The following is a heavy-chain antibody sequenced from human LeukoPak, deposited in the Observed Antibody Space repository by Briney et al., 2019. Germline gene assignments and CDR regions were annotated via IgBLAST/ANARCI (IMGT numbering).Heavy chain of an antibody. V-gene: IGHV1-18*01. CDR3: ARIKNYYDSSGPLDY. D-gene: IGHD3-22*01. CDR2: ISAYNGNT. CDR1: GYTFTSYG. Sequence: ASVKVSCKASGYTFTSYGISWVRQAPGQGLEWMGWISAYNGNTNYAQKLQGRVTMTTDTSTSTAYMGLRSLRSDDTAVYYCARIKNYYDSSGPLDYWGQGTLVTVSS. J-gene: IGHJ4*02.